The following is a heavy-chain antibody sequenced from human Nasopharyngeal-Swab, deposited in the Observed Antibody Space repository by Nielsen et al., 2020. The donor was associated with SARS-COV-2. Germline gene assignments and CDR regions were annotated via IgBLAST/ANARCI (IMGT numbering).Heavy chain of an antibody. CDR2: ISYDGSNK. Sequence: VRQAPGKGLEWVAVISYDGSNKYYADSVKGRFTISRDNSKNTLYLQMNSLRAEDTAVYYCARVAPDYGDYAIDYWGQGTLVTVSS. CDR3: ARVAPDYGDYAIDY. V-gene: IGHV3-30-3*01. J-gene: IGHJ4*02. D-gene: IGHD4-17*01.